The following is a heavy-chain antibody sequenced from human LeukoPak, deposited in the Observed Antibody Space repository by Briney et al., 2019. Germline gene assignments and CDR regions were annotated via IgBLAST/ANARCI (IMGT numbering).Heavy chain of an antibody. J-gene: IGHJ4*02. V-gene: IGHV1-46*01. CDR2: INPSGGTT. Sequence: ASVKVSCEAPGYTFTSYYIHWVRQAPGQGLEWMGIINPSGGTTVYAQNFQGRVIMTRDTSTSTVHMDLSSLRSEDAAVYYCAREPRPVGATSFGYYFDYWGQGTMVTVSS. D-gene: IGHD1-26*01. CDR1: GYTFTSYY. CDR3: AREPRPVGATSFGYYFDY.